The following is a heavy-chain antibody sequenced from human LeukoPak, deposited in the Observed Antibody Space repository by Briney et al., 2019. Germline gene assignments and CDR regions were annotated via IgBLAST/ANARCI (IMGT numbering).Heavy chain of an antibody. Sequence: GESLKISCKGSGYSFTSYWIGWVRQMPGEGLEWMGIIYPGDSDTRYSPSFQGQVTISADKSISTAYLQWSSLKASDTAMYYCARADYDYVWGSYLNNWFDPWGQGTLVTVSS. CDR2: IYPGDSDT. D-gene: IGHD3-16*02. CDR3: ARADYDYVWGSYLNNWFDP. V-gene: IGHV5-51*01. J-gene: IGHJ5*02. CDR1: GYSFTSYW.